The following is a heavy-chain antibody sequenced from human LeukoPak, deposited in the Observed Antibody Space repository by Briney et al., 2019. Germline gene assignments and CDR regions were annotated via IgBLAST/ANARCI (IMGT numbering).Heavy chain of an antibody. V-gene: IGHV4-30-2*01. CDR1: GGSISSGGYS. J-gene: IGHJ4*02. CDR3: ARETPYSYGPSFDY. Sequence: PSETLSLTCAVSGGSISSGGYSWSWIRQPPGKGLEWIGYIYHSGSTYYNPSLKSRVTISVDRSKNQFSLKLSSVTAGDTAVYYCARETPYSYGPSFDYWGQGTLVTVSS. D-gene: IGHD5-18*01. CDR2: IYHSGST.